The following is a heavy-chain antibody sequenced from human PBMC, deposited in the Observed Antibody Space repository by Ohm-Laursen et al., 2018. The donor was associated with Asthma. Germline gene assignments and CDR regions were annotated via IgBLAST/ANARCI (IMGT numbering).Heavy chain of an antibody. CDR3: ARGGYCSGGSCYWFDP. CDR2: IYYSGIT. V-gene: IGHV4-31*11. D-gene: IGHD2-15*01. CDR1: GDSISSGNNY. J-gene: IGHJ5*02. Sequence: SQTLSLTCAVSGDSISSGNNYWSWIRQHPGKGLEWIGYIYYSGITYSNPSLRSRVSISVDTSKNQFSLKLSSVTAADTAVYYCARGGYCSGGSCYWFDPWGQGTLVTVSS.